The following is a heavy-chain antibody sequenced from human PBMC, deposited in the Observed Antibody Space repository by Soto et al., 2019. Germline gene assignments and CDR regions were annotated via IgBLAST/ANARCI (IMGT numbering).Heavy chain of an antibody. J-gene: IGHJ4*02. CDR3: ARGSYSSGWYLHKNTFDY. D-gene: IGHD6-19*01. V-gene: IGHV3-33*01. CDR2: IWYDGSNK. Sequence: HPGGSLRLSCAASGFTFSSYGMHWVRQAPGKGLEWVAVIWYDGSNKYYADSVKGRFTISRDNSKNTLYLQMNSLRAEDTAVYYCARGSYSSGWYLHKNTFDYWGQGTLVTVSS. CDR1: GFTFSSYG.